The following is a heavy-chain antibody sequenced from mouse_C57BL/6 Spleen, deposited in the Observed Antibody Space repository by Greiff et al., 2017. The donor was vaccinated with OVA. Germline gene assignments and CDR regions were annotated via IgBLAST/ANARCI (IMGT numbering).Heavy chain of an antibody. D-gene: IGHD2-14*01. V-gene: IGHV5-15*01. CDR1: GFTFSDYG. CDR2: ISNLAYSI. Sequence: EVMLVESGGGLVQPGGSLKLSCAASGFTFSDYGMAWVRQAPRKGPEWVAFISNLAYSIYYADTVTGRFTISRENAKNTLYLEMSSLRSEDTAMYYCARSLLGFWYFDVWGTGTTVTVSS. CDR3: ARSLLGFWYFDV. J-gene: IGHJ1*03.